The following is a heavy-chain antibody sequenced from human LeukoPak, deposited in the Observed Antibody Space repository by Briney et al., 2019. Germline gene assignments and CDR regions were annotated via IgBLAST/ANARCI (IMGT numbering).Heavy chain of an antibody. J-gene: IGHJ4*02. D-gene: IGHD1-14*01. CDR2: ISGSGSNT. V-gene: IGHV3-23*01. CDR3: VKDRCDRTTCPEV. CDR1: GFTFSSYA. Sequence: GGSLRLSCAASGFTFSSYAMTWVRQAPGEGLEWVSGISGSGSNTYYTDSVKGRFTISRDNSKNTLHLQMSSLRAEDTALYYCVKDRCDRTTCPEVWGQGTLVTVSS.